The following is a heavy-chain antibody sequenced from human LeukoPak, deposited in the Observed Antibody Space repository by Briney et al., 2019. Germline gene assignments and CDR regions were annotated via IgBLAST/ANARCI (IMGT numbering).Heavy chain of an antibody. CDR3: ARRGSGFADY. J-gene: IGHJ4*02. Sequence: GESLKISCKGSKYSFTSYRIAWLRQMPGKGLEWMGIIYPGDSDTRYSPSFQGQVTISADKSINTAYLQWSSLKASDTAMYYCARRGSGFADYWGQGTLVTVSS. V-gene: IGHV5-51*01. D-gene: IGHD3-16*01. CDR1: KYSFTSYR. CDR2: IYPGDSDT.